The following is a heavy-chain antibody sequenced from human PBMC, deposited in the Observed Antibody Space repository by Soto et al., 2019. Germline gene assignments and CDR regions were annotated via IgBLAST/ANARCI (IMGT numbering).Heavy chain of an antibody. D-gene: IGHD3-10*02. CDR1: GFPFSNFE. CDR3: ARESRGCVRDCLDY. V-gene: IGHV3-48*03. CDR2: IDTSGDAM. J-gene: IGHJ4*02. Sequence: PGGSLRLSCAASGFPFSNFEWNWVRQAPGKGLEWISYIDTSGDAMFYADSVKGRFAVSRHNTMNSLYLQRNSLRADDTDAYYSARESRGCVRDCLDYWGQGTLVTVSS.